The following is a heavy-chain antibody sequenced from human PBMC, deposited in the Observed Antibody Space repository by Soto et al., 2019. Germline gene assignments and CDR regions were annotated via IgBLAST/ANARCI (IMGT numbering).Heavy chain of an antibody. D-gene: IGHD3-10*02. CDR2: IYWDHDQ. J-gene: IGHJ3*01. V-gene: IGHV2-5*02. CDR1: GFSLSTYGVG. CDR3: AHFVRTFDV. Sequence: QITLKESGPTLVKPTQTLTLTCTFSGFSLSTYGVGVGWIRQPPGKALEWLAIIYWDHDQYFSPSLKDRLTISNDTSTNQVALTMTSMDPVDTATYFCAHFVRTFDVWGHGTVVTVSS.